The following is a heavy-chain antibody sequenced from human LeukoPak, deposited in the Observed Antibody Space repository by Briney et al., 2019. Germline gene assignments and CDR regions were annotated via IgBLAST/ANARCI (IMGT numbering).Heavy chain of an antibody. Sequence: PSETLSLTCTVSGGSISGYYWTWIRQPPGKGLEWIGYIYSSGSTNYNPSLKSRVTISVDTSKNQFSLRLSSVTAADTAVYYCARHFTRDNDYGDEDAFDIWGQGTMVTVSS. J-gene: IGHJ3*02. V-gene: IGHV4-59*08. CDR1: GGSISGYY. CDR3: ARHFTRDNDYGDEDAFDI. CDR2: IYSSGST. D-gene: IGHD4-17*01.